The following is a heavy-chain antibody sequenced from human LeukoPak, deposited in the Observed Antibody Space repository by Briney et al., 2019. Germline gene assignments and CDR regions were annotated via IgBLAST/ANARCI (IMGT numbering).Heavy chain of an antibody. CDR2: ISYDGSNK. J-gene: IGHJ4*02. Sequence: GGSLRLSCAASGFTFSSYAMHWVRQAPGKGLEWVAVISYDGSNKYYADSVEGRFTISRDNSKNTLYLQMNSLRAEDTAVYYCARDFEIVEAFDYWGQGTLVTVSS. V-gene: IGHV3-30*04. CDR3: ARDFEIVEAFDY. D-gene: IGHD2-15*01. CDR1: GFTFSSYA.